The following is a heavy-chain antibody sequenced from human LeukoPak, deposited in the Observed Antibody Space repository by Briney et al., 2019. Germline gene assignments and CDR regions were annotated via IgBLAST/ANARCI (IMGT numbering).Heavy chain of an antibody. CDR2: IWYDGSNK. Sequence: GGSLRLSCAASGFTFSRHGMHWVRQAPGKGLEWVVLIWYDGSNKYYADSVKGRFTISRDNSKNTLYLQMNSLRVEDTAVYYCARDQYYYDSSGYFYDFWGQGTLATVSS. J-gene: IGHJ4*02. CDR3: ARDQYYYDSSGYFYDF. CDR1: GFTFSRHG. V-gene: IGHV3-33*01. D-gene: IGHD3-22*01.